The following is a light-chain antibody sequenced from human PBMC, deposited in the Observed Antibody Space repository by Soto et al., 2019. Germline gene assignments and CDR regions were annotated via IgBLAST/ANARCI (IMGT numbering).Light chain of an antibody. J-gene: IGKJ2*01. CDR3: QQYNNWPPYT. V-gene: IGKV3-15*01. Sequence: EIVMTQSPATLSVSPGERATLSCRASQSVSSNLAWYQQKPGKAPRLLIYGASTRATGIPARFSGSGSGTEFTLTISSLQSEDFAVYYCQQYNNWPPYTFGPGTKLEIK. CDR2: GAS. CDR1: QSVSSN.